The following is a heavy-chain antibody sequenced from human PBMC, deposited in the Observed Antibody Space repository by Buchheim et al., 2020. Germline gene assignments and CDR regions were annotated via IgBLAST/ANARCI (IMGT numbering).Heavy chain of an antibody. CDR1: GFTFSSHW. J-gene: IGHJ4*02. V-gene: IGHV3-74*01. CDR2: INGDGSST. CDR3: ARSPFDY. Sequence: EVQLVESGGGLVQPGGSLRLSCTASGFTFSSHWMHWVRQAPGKGLVWVSRINGDGSSTRYADSVKGRFTISRDNAKNTLYLQMNSLRVEDTAVYYCARSPFDYWGQGIL.